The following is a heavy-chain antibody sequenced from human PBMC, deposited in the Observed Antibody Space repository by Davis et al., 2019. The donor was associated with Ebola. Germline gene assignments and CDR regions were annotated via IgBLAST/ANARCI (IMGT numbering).Heavy chain of an antibody. J-gene: IGHJ4*02. V-gene: IGHV4-38-2*02. D-gene: IGHD1-26*01. CDR3: ARRVSGSHSLRGDH. Sequence: SETLSLTCSVYGHSLSGAYSWGWIRQPPGEGLEWIGNIYPTGATYYTTSLRSRVIISIDTSRNQFSLKLSSVTAADTAVYYCARRVSGSHSLRGDHWGQGTPVAVSS. CDR2: IYPTGAT. CDR1: GHSLSGAYS.